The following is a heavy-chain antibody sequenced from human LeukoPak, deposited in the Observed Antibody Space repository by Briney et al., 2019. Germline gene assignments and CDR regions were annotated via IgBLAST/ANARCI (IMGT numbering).Heavy chain of an antibody. Sequence: SETLSLTCTVSGGSISSYYWSWIRQPPGKGLEWIGYIYYSGSTNYNPSLMSRVTISVDTSKNQFSLKLSSVTAADTAVYYCARRPYGSGYGMDVWGQGTTVTVSS. V-gene: IGHV4-59*08. CDR1: GGSISSYY. J-gene: IGHJ6*02. D-gene: IGHD3-10*01. CDR3: ARRPYGSGYGMDV. CDR2: IYYSGST.